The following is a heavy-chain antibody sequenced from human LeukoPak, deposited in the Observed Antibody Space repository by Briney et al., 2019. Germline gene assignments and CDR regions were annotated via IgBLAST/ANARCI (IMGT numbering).Heavy chain of an antibody. CDR2: ISYDGSNK. J-gene: IGHJ4*02. V-gene: IGHV3-30-3*02. D-gene: IGHD3-22*01. CDR1: GFTFSGYP. Sequence: GGSLRLSCAASGFTFSGYPIHWVRQAPGKGLEWVAVISYDGSNKYYADSVKGRFTISRDNSKNTLYLQMNSLRAEDTAVYYCAKNGETYYYDSSGWTYFDYWGQGTLVTVSS. CDR3: AKNGETYYYDSSGWTYFDY.